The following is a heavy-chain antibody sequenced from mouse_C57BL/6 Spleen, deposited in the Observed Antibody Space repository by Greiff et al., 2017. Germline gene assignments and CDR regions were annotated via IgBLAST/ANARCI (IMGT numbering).Heavy chain of an antibody. CDR1: GYTFTSYW. CDR3: ARGSSGLYAMDY. D-gene: IGHD3-2*02. CDR2: IDPSDSYT. V-gene: IGHV1-69*01. Sequence: QVQLQQSGAELVMPGASVKLSCKASGYTFTSYWMHWVKQRPGQGLEWIGEIDPSDSYTNYNQKFKGKSTLTVDKSSSTAYMQLSSLTSEDSAVYYCARGSSGLYAMDYWGQGTSVTVSS. J-gene: IGHJ4*01.